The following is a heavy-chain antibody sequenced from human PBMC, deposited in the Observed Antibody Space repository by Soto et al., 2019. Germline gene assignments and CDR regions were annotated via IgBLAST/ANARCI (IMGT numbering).Heavy chain of an antibody. V-gene: IGHV1-18*01. CDR1: GYTFTSYG. Sequence: QVQLVQSGAEVKKPGASVKVSCKASGYTFTSYGISWVRQAPGQGLEWMGWISTYNGNTKYAQKRQGRVTMTTDTCTSTEYMELRSLRSDDTAVFYCARVMVRGVGSDYWGQGTLVTVSS. D-gene: IGHD3-10*01. J-gene: IGHJ4*02. CDR3: ARVMVRGVGSDY. CDR2: ISTYNGNT.